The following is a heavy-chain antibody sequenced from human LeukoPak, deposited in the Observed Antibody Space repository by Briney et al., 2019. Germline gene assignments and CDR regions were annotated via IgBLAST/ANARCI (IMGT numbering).Heavy chain of an antibody. CDR1: GYTFTGYY. D-gene: IGHD5-18*01. V-gene: IGHV1-2*04. CDR2: INPNSGGT. CDR3: ARNLGRGIQLWLHAFDI. Sequence: GASVKVSCRASGYTFTGYYMHWVRQAPGQGLEWMGWINPNSGGTNYAQKFQGWVTMTRDTSISTAYMELSRLRSDDTAVYYCARNLGRGIQLWLHAFDIWGQGTMVTVSS. J-gene: IGHJ3*02.